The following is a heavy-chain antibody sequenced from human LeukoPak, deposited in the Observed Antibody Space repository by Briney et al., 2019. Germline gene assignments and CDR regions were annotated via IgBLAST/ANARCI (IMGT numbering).Heavy chain of an antibody. D-gene: IGHD3-22*01. CDR3: AGRTVTPYYHDSSGFHLQY. J-gene: IGHJ1*01. CDR1: GFTVSSNY. Sequence: GGSLRLSCAASGFTVSSNYMSWVRQAPGKGLQWVSVIYSGGNTYYADSVKGRFTISRDNSKNTLYLQMNSLRADDTAVYYCAGRTVTPYYHDSSGFHLQYWGQGTLVTVSS. CDR2: IYSGGNT. V-gene: IGHV3-53*01.